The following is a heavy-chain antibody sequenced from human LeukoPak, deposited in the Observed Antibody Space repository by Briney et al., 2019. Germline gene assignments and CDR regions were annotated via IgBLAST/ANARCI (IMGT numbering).Heavy chain of an antibody. CDR1: GYTFTSYG. V-gene: IGHV1-18*01. CDR3: ARDYDILTGYYKPPRYYGMDV. D-gene: IGHD3-9*01. J-gene: IGHJ6*02. CDR2: ISAYNGNT. Sequence: ASVKVSCKASGYTFTSYGISWVRQAPGQGLEWMGWISAYNGNTNYAQKLQGRVTMTTDTSTSTAYMELRSLRSDDTAVYYCARDYDILTGYYKPPRYYGMDVWGQGTTVTVSS.